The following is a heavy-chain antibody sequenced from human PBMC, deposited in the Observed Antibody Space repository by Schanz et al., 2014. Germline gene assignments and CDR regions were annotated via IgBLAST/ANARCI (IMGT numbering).Heavy chain of an antibody. CDR1: GFTFSTYW. D-gene: IGHD3-3*01. CDR3: ARDKGGYYPFDY. CDR2: IKQDESER. Sequence: EVQLVESGGGLVQPGGSLRLSCAASGFTFSTYWMSWVRQAPEKGLEWVANIKQDESERSYVDSVKGRFTISRDNAKNSLYLQMNSLRAEDTAVYYCARDKGGYYPFDYWGQGTLVTVSS. J-gene: IGHJ4*02. V-gene: IGHV3-7*01.